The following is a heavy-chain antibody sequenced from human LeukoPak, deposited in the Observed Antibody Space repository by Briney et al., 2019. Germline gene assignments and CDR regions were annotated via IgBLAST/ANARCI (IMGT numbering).Heavy chain of an antibody. CDR1: GGSISSYF. CDR2: IYYTGST. D-gene: IGHD4-17*01. J-gene: IGHJ5*02. V-gene: IGHV4-59*01. CDR3: SRAADSGDYVLS. Sequence: SETLSLTCTVSGGSISSYFWSWIRQPPGKGLEWIGYIYYTGSTNYNPSLKSRVTISVDASENQFSLKLSSVTAADTAVYYCSRAADSGDYVLSWGQGTLVTVSS.